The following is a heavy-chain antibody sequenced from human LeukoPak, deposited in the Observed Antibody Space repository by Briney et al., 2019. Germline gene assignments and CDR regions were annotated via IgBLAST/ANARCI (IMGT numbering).Heavy chain of an antibody. V-gene: IGHV3-7*01. Sequence: SGGSLRLSCAASGFTFSSYWMSWVRQAPGKGLEWVANIKQDGSEKYYVDSVKGRFTISRDNAKNSLYLQMNSLRAEDTAVYYCARVRWWEHIIGAFDIWGQGTMVTVSS. CDR3: ARVRWWEHIIGAFDI. CDR1: GFTFSSYW. J-gene: IGHJ3*02. D-gene: IGHD1-26*01. CDR2: IKQDGSEK.